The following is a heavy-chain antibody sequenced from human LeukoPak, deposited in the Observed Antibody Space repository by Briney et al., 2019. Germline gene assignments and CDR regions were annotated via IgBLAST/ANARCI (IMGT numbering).Heavy chain of an antibody. V-gene: IGHV3-21*01. CDR1: GFSFSIYN. Sequence: GGSLRLSCEASGFSFSIYNMNWVRLAPGKGLEWVSSISGSSSHVWYADSVKGRFTSSRDNARNSLYLQMSSLRVEDTAVYYCARDQYYSDSSGYPYDIWGQGTMVTVSS. J-gene: IGHJ3*02. D-gene: IGHD3-22*01. CDR2: ISGSSSHV. CDR3: ARDQYYSDSSGYPYDI.